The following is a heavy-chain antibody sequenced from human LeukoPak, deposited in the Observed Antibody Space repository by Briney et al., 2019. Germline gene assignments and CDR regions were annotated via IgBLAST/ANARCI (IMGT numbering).Heavy chain of an antibody. Sequence: GGSLRLSCAASGFTFSNYWMHWVRQAPGKGLVWVSRINSDGINTSYADSVKGRFTISRDNAKNTLNLQMNSLRAEDTAVYHCARDLGQYYDTSDNWFDPWAREPWSPSPQ. V-gene: IGHV3-74*01. J-gene: IGHJ5*02. CDR2: INSDGINT. CDR1: GFTFSNYW. CDR3: ARDLGQYYDTSDNWFDP. D-gene: IGHD3-22*01.